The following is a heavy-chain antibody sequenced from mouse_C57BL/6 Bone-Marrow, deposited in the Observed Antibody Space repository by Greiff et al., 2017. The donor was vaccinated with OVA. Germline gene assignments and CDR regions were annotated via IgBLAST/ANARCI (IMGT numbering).Heavy chain of an antibody. CDR3: TRDLKLGRLYYFDY. Sequence: EVQLVESGEGLVKPGGSLKLSCAASGFTFSSYAMSWVRQTPEKRLEWVAYISSGGDYIYYADTVKGRFTISRDNARNTLYLQMSSLKSEDTAMYYCTRDLKLGRLYYFDYWGQGTTLTVAS. V-gene: IGHV5-9-1*02. CDR1: GFTFSSYA. CDR2: ISSGGDYI. D-gene: IGHD4-1*01. J-gene: IGHJ2*01.